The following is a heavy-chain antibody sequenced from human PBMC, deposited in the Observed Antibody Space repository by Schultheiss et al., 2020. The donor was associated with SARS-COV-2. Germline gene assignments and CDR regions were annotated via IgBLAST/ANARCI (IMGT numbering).Heavy chain of an antibody. Sequence: GGSLRLSCAASGFTFSSYSMNWVRQAPGKGLEWVSSISSSSSYIYYADSVKGRFTISRDNSKNTLYLQMNSLRAEDTAVYYCARYGSGSYWGSFDYWGQGTLVTVSS. J-gene: IGHJ4*02. V-gene: IGHV3-21*01. CDR2: ISSSSSYI. CDR1: GFTFSSYS. D-gene: IGHD3-10*01. CDR3: ARYGSGSYWGSFDY.